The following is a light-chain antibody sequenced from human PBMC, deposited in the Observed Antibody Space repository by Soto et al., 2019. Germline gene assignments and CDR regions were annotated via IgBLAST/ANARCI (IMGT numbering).Light chain of an antibody. V-gene: IGLV2-18*02. CDR1: SSDIGSYNR. Sequence: QSALTQPPSVYGAPGQSVTISCTGTSSDIGSYNRVSWYQQPPGTAPKLMVYEVSNRPSGVPDRFSGSKSGNTASLTISGLQAEDEADYYCSSYTRSSTYVFGTGNKVTV. CDR2: EVS. CDR3: SSYTRSSTYV. J-gene: IGLJ1*01.